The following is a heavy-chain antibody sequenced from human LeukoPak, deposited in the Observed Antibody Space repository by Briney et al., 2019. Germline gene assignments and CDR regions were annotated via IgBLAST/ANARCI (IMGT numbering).Heavy chain of an antibody. CDR3: ARINNWSYYYFDY. V-gene: IGHV4-59*01. CDR2: IYYSGST. J-gene: IGHJ4*02. D-gene: IGHD1-7*01. CDR1: GGSISSYY. Sequence: PSETLSLTXTVSGGSISSYYWSWIRQPPGKGLEWIGYIYYSGSTNYNPSLKSRVTISVDTSKNQFSLKLSSVTAADTAVYYCARINNWSYYYFDYWGQGTLATVSS.